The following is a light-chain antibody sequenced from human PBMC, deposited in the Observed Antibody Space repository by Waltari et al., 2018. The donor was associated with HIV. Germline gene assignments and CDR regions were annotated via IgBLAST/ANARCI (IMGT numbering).Light chain of an antibody. Sequence: QSALTQPASVSGSPGQSSTISCTGANTAIGLYNLVSWYRQHPDKAPQLVIYGVNTRPSGVSDRFSGSKSGNTASLTISSLQAEDEADYYCSSYTNTDILLFGGGTKLTVL. CDR1: NTAIGLYNL. J-gene: IGLJ2*01. V-gene: IGLV2-14*01. CDR3: SSYTNTDILL. CDR2: GVN.